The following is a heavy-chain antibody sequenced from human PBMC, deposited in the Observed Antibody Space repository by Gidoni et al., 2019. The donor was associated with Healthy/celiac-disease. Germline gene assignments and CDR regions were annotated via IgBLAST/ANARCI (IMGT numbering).Heavy chain of an antibody. CDR2: INHSGST. D-gene: IGHD6-19*01. J-gene: IGHJ5*02. Sequence: QVQLQQWGAGLLKPSETLSLTCAVYGGSFSGYYWSWFRQPPGKGLEWIGEINHSGSTNYTPSLKSRVSISVDTSKNQFSLKLSSVTAADTAVYYCARGYSQKYSSGWYNWFDPWGQGTLVTVSS. CDR1: GGSFSGYY. CDR3: ARGYSQKYSSGWYNWFDP. V-gene: IGHV4-34*01.